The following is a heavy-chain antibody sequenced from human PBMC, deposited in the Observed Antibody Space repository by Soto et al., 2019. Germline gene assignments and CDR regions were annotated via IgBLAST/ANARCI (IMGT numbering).Heavy chain of an antibody. CDR1: GYTFTSYY. V-gene: IGHV1-46*01. J-gene: IGHJ6*02. Sequence: ASVKVSCKASGYTFTSYYMHWVLQAPGQGLEWMGIINPSGGSTSYAQKFQGRVTMTRDTSTSTVYMELSSLRSEDTAVYYCARIYDFWSGQTPLYGMDVWGQGTTVTVSS. CDR3: ARIYDFWSGQTPLYGMDV. D-gene: IGHD3-3*01. CDR2: INPSGGST.